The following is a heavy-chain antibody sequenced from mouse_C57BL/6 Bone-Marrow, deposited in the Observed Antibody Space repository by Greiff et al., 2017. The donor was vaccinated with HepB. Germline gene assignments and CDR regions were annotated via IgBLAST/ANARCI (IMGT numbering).Heavy chain of an antibody. D-gene: IGHD1-1*01. CDR3: ARDGSSRLYYFDY. CDR1: GYTFTSYG. Sequence: VQLQQSGAELARPGASVKLSCKASGYTFTSYGISWVKQRTGQGLEWIGEIYPRSGNTYYNEKFKGKATLTADKSSSTAYMELHSLTSEDSAVYFCARDGSSRLYYFDYWGQGTTLTVSS. J-gene: IGHJ2*01. CDR2: IYPRSGNT. V-gene: IGHV1-81*01.